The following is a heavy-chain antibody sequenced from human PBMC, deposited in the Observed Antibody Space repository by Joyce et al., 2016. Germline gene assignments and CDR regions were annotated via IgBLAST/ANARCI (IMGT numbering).Heavy chain of an antibody. CDR1: GGIFNNYP. V-gene: IGHV1-69*12. CDR3: ARGTGRRSFDWSMGY. J-gene: IGHJ4*02. D-gene: IGHD3-9*01. CDR2: IIPSFDRG. Sequence: QVQLVQSGAEVQKPGSSVKVSCKSSGGIFNNYPISWVRQAPGQGLEWMGGIIPSFDRGNYARKFQCRVTITADESTTTVYMELTSLTFEDTAVYYCARGTGRRSFDWSMGYWGQGTMVTVSS.